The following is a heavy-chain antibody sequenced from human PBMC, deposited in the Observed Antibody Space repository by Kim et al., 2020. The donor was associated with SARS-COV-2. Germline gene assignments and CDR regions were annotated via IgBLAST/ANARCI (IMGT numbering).Heavy chain of an antibody. V-gene: IGHV1-3*01. D-gene: IGHD3-22*01. Sequence: KTRYYKNYQGRVTITRDTSASTAYMELNSLRSEDTAVYYCAREGHEGGYLTWGQGTMVTVSS. J-gene: IGHJ3*01. CDR3: AREGHEGGYLT. CDR2: KT.